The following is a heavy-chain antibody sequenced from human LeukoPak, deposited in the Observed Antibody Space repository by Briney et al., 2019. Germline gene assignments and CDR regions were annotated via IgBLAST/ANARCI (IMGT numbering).Heavy chain of an antibody. CDR3: AYHPQSNWFDP. Sequence: GAPVKVSCKASGGTFSSYAISWVRQPPGQGLEWMGGIIPIFGTANYAQKFQGRVTITTDESTSTAYMELSSLRSEDTAVYYCAYHPQSNWFDPWGQGTLVTVPS. V-gene: IGHV1-69*05. CDR2: IIPIFGTA. J-gene: IGHJ5*02. CDR1: GGTFSSYA.